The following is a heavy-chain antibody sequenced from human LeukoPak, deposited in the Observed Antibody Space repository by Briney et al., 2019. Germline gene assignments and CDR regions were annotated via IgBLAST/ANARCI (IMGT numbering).Heavy chain of an antibody. J-gene: IGHJ4*02. CDR1: GGSISSSSYY. CDR2: IYYSGST. D-gene: IGHD3-22*01. Sequence: SETLSLTCTVSGGSISSSSYYWGWIRQPPGKGLEWIGSIYYSGSTYYNPSLKSRVTISVDTSKNQFSLKLSSVTAADTAVYYCARRNYDSSGYYSEDYWGQGTLVTVSS. V-gene: IGHV4-39*07. CDR3: ARRNYDSSGYYSEDY.